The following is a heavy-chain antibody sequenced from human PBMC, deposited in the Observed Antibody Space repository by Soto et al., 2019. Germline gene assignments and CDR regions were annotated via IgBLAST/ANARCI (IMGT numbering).Heavy chain of an antibody. CDR1: GFVFSTYT. CDR2: IIGSSGDT. CDR3: AKDKWPDGACDIDY. V-gene: IGHV3-23*01. D-gene: IGHD4-17*01. Sequence: EVQLLESGGRLVQPGGSLRLSCVASGFVFSTYTMTWVRQAPGKGLEWVSSIIGSSGDTSYADSVRGRFTISRDNSQSTLFLQMNGLRADDTAVYFCAKDKWPDGACDIDYWGQGTLVSVSS. J-gene: IGHJ4*02.